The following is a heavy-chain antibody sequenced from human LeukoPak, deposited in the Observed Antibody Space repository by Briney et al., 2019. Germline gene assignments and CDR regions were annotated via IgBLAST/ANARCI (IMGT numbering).Heavy chain of an antibody. CDR1: GGSISNYY. CDR2: ISDSGSA. Sequence: ASETLSLTCTVSGGSISNYYWTWIRQPPGKGLEWVGHISDSGSANYNPSLKSRVTISVDTSKNQFSLKLSSVTAADTAVYYCARAYLGDDILTGYGYWGQGTLVTVSS. V-gene: IGHV4-59*01. D-gene: IGHD3-9*01. J-gene: IGHJ4*02. CDR3: ARAYLGDDILTGYGY.